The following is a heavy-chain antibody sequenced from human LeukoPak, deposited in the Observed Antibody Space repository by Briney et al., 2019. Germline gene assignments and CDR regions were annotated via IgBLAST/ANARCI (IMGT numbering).Heavy chain of an antibody. J-gene: IGHJ3*01. CDR2: ISGGGTTI. D-gene: IGHD6-13*01. CDR1: GFSFSIYE. CDR3: ARDATPHTIAWYDDAFDL. V-gene: IGHV3-48*03. Sequence: PGGSLRLSCAASGFSFSIYEMNWVRQAPGKGLEWVSYISGGGTTIYYADSVKGRFTISRDNAENSLYLQMNSLRAEDTAVYYCARDATPHTIAWYDDAFDLGAHGTMVTVSS.